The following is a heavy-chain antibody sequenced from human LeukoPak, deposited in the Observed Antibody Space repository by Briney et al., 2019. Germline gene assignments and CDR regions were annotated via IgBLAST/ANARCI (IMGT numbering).Heavy chain of an antibody. V-gene: IGHV3-30*18. CDR3: AKEEFVVVLSAPNY. Sequence: GRSLRLSCAASGFTFSSHGMPWVRQAPGKGLEWVAFISYDGSNKDHADSVRGRFTISRDNSKNTLYLQMNSLRAEDTAVYFCAKEEFVVVLSAPNYWGQGTLVTVSA. J-gene: IGHJ4*02. D-gene: IGHD2-15*01. CDR1: GFTFSSHG. CDR2: ISYDGSNK.